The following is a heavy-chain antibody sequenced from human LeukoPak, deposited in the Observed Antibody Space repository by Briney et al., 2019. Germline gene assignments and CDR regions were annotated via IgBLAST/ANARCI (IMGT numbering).Heavy chain of an antibody. J-gene: IGHJ5*02. CDR3: ARVHYYGTGGWFDP. D-gene: IGHD3-10*01. Sequence: GGSLRLSCAASGFTFDNFGVSWVRQAPGKGLEWVANIKQDGSEKYYVDSVKGRFTISRDNAKNSLYLQMNSLRAEDTAVYYCARVHYYGTGGWFDPWGQGTLVTVSS. CDR2: IKQDGSEK. CDR1: GFTFDNFG. V-gene: IGHV3-7*01.